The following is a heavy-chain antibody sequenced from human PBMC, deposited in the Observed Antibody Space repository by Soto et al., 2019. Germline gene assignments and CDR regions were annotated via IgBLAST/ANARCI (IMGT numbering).Heavy chain of an antibody. J-gene: IGHJ4*02. CDR2: IYYTGST. CDR1: GGSIRTGSSYY. CDR3: ARHYITISGEVIIRSGLSYLEF. D-gene: IGHD3-3*01. Sequence: SETLSLTCTVSGGSIRTGSSYYWAWIRQPPGKGLEWVGSIYYTGSTYYNPSLKSRVTMSVDTSKDHFSLKLSSVTAADTAVYYCARHYITISGEVIIRSGLSYLEFWGKGTLVTVSS. V-gene: IGHV4-39*01.